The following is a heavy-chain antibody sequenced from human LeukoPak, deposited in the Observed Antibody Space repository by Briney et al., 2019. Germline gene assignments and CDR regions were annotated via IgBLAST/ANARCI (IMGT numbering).Heavy chain of an antibody. J-gene: IGHJ4*02. V-gene: IGHV3-48*03. D-gene: IGHD3-22*01. Sequence: GGSLRLSCAASGFTFNIYEMSWVRQAPGKGLEWISYISSSGSTIYYVDSVKGRFTISRDNAKNSLYLQMNSLRAEDTAVYYCARDTKSYYYDSSGYYIWGQGTLVTVSS. CDR3: ARDTKSYYYDSSGYYI. CDR2: ISSSGSTI. CDR1: GFTFNIYE.